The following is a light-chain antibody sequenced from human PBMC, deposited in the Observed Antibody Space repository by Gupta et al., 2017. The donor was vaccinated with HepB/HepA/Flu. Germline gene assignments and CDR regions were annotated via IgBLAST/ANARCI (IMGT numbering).Light chain of an antibody. CDR1: QSVSSY. Sequence: EIVFTQSPATLSLSPGERATLSCRASQSVSSYLAWYQQKPGQAPRLLIYDASNRATGIPARFIVGGSGTDFTLTISSLEPEDFAVYYCHQRNYWPLTFGGGTKLEIK. CDR2: DAS. CDR3: HQRNYWPLT. V-gene: IGKV3-11*01. J-gene: IGKJ4*01.